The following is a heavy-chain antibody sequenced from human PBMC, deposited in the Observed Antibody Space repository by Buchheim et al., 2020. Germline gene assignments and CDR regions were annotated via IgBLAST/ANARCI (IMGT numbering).Heavy chain of an antibody. CDR2: INHSGST. Sequence: QVQLQQWGAGLLKPSETLSLTCAVYGGSFSGYYWSWIRQPPGKGLEWIGEINHSGSTNYNPSLKSRVTISVDTSKNQFSLKLSSVTAADTAVYYCGRHDFWSGYPTKNWFDPWGQGTL. D-gene: IGHD3-3*01. J-gene: IGHJ5*02. CDR3: GRHDFWSGYPTKNWFDP. V-gene: IGHV4-34*01. CDR1: GGSFSGYY.